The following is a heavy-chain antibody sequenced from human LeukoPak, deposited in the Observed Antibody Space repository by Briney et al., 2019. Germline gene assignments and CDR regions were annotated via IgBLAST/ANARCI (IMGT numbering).Heavy chain of an antibody. CDR2: ISGSGGST. D-gene: IGHD6-13*01. Sequence: GGSLRLSCAASGFAFSRTTMSWVRQASGKGLEWVSAISGSGGSTYYADSVKGRFTISRDNSKNTLYLQMNSLRAEDTAVYYCAKDRISDINSSWELDYWGQGTLVTVSS. CDR1: GFAFSRTT. J-gene: IGHJ4*02. CDR3: AKDRISDINSSWELDY. V-gene: IGHV3-23*01.